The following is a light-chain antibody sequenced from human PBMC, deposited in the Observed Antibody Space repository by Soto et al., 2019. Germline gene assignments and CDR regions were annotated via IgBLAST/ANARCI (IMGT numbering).Light chain of an antibody. CDR2: AAF. CDR3: QQVNSYPQT. V-gene: IGKV1-9*01. CDR1: QGIGTY. Sequence: IQLTQSPSSLAASVGCRFTIICRASQGIGTYLAWYQQKKGKAPKLLIYAAFTLHSGVPARFSGSGYGTDFNLTISSLQTEDFATYYCQQVNSYPQTFGQGTRLEIK. J-gene: IGKJ5*01.